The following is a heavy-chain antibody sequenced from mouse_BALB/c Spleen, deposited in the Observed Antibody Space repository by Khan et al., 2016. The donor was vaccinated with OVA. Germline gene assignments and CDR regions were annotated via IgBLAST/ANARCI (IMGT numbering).Heavy chain of an antibody. CDR3: ARSTYRFAFVY. CDR1: GDSITSGY. D-gene: IGHD2-14*01. V-gene: IGHV3-8*02. J-gene: IGHJ3*01. Sequence: EVQLQESGPSLVKPSQTLSLTCSVTGDSITSGYWCWIRQFPGNKLEYMGYIIYSGSTYYNPSLKSRISITRHTSKNQYSLQLNAVTTGDTATYYCARSTYRFAFVYWGQGTLVTVSA. CDR2: IIYSGST.